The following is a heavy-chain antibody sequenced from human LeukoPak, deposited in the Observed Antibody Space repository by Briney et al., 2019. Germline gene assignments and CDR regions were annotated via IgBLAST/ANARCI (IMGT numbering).Heavy chain of an antibody. J-gene: IGHJ4*02. V-gene: IGHV3-23*01. CDR1: GFTLSSYA. D-gene: IGHD3-3*01. CDR3: ANGLGDFWSGYYHY. Sequence: PGRSLRLSCAASGFTLSSYAMSWVRQAPGKGLEWVSVISGSGGSTYYVDSVKGRFTISRDNSKNTLYLQMNSLRAEDTAVYYCANGLGDFWSGYYHYWGQGTLVTVSS. CDR2: ISGSGGST.